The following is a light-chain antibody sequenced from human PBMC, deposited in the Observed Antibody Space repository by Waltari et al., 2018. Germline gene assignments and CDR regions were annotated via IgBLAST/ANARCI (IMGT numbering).Light chain of an antibody. V-gene: IGKV1-33*01. J-gene: IGKJ2*01. CDR3: QQYEDVPYT. CDR1: QDISTY. CDR2: DVS. Sequence: DIKRTQSPSSLSASVGDRVTTTCQASQDISTYLNWYQQKPGKAPKLLIYDVSNLEKGVPSRFSGGGSETDFSFTISSLQSEDIATYYCQQYEDVPYTFGQGTKLMIK.